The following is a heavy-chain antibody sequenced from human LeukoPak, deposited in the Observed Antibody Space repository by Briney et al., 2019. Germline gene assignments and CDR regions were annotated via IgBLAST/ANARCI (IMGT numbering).Heavy chain of an antibody. D-gene: IGHD3-22*01. CDR2: INHSGST. V-gene: IGHV4-34*01. CDR1: GGSFSGYY. J-gene: IGHJ4*02. CDR3: ALHYYDSSGYYCR. Sequence: SETLSLTCAVYGGSFSGYYWSWIRQPPGQGLEWIGEINHSGSTNYSPSLKSRLTISVDTSKNQFSLKLSSVTAADTAVFYCALHYYDSSGYYCRWGQGTLVTVSS.